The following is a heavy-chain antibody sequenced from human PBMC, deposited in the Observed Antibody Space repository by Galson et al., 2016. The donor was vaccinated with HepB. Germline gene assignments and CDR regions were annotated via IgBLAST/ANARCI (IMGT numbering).Heavy chain of an antibody. V-gene: IGHV3-21*04. CDR3: ARDRGKSTGGSDLLD. CDR2: ISSSSNYI. D-gene: IGHD1-1*01. CDR1: GFIFTDYN. Sequence: SLRLSCAASGFIFTDYNMNWVRQAPGKGLEWLSSISSSSNYIYYADSVRGRFTVSRDNAKNTLYLHLDSLRGEDTAVYYCARDRGKSTGGSDLLDWGQGTLFAV. J-gene: IGHJ4*02.